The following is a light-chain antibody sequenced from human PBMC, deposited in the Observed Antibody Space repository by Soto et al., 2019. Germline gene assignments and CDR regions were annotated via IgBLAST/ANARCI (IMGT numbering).Light chain of an antibody. Sequence: DIQMTQSPSSLSASVGDRVTITCRASQSISSYLNWYQHKPGKAPKLLIYSASTLQSGVPSRFSGSGSGTDFTLTITSLQPEDFGTYYCHQTYSTPQTFGQGTRVEIK. V-gene: IGKV1-39*01. CDR1: QSISSY. J-gene: IGKJ1*01. CDR2: SAS. CDR3: HQTYSTPQT.